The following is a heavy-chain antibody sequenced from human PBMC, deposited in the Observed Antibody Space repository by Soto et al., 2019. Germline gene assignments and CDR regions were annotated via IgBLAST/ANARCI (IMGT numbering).Heavy chain of an antibody. Sequence: VQVVESGGGVVQPGRSLRLSCTTSEFTFNKYGMHWVRQAPGKGLEWVAIIYFDGSKKYYADSVKGRFNISRDNSKNTMYLEMESLRAEDTAVYFCLREKDGIDICGQGTNVTVSS. V-gene: IGHV3-33*01. CDR1: EFTFNKYG. J-gene: IGHJ3*02. CDR2: IYFDGSKK. CDR3: LREKDGIDI.